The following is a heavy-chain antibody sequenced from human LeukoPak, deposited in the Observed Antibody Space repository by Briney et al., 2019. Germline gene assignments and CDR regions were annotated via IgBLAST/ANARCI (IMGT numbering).Heavy chain of an antibody. CDR1: GYTFNNYW. J-gene: IGHJ4*02. CDR2: LYPDGSAT. V-gene: IGHV5-51*01. Sequence: KPGESLKISCKASGYTFNNYWIGWVRQVPGRGLEWMGMLYPDGSATTYHPSFEGRVTISADKSVTTAYLEWNSLKASDTALYYCVRQGLQSGTYPAYWGPGTLVTVSS. CDR3: VRQGLQSGTYPAY. D-gene: IGHD1-26*01.